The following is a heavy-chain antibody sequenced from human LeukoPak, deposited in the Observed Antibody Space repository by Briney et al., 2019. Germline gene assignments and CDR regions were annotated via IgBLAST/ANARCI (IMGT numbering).Heavy chain of an antibody. CDR2: IIPILGIA. CDR1: GGTFSSYA. Sequence: ASVRVSCKASGGTFSSYAISWVRQAPGQGLEWMGRIIPILGIANYAQKFQGRVTITADKSTSTAYMELGSLRSEDTAVYYRAGTVEMATIGYYWGQGTLVTASS. V-gene: IGHV1-69*04. J-gene: IGHJ4*02. CDR3: AGTVEMATIGYY. D-gene: IGHD5-24*01.